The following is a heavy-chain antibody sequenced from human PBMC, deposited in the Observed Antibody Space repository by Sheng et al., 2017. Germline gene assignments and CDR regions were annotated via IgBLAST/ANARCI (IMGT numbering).Heavy chain of an antibody. D-gene: IGHD2-8*01. V-gene: IGHV4-59*01. J-gene: IGHJ4*02. CDR2: IYYSGST. CDR1: SGSISSYY. CDR3: ASTGLRDDYLDY. Sequence: QVQLQESGPGLVKPSETLSLTCTVSSGSISSYYWSWIRQPPGKGLEWIGYIYYSGSTNYNPSLKSRVTISVDTSKNQFSLKLSSVTAADTAVYYCASTGLRDDYLDYWGQGTLVTVSS.